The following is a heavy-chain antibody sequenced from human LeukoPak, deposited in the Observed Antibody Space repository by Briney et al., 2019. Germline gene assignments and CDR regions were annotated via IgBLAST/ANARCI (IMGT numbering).Heavy chain of an antibody. CDR2: VYANGIT. V-gene: IGHV4-4*08. J-gene: IGHJ2*01. D-gene: IGHD3-22*01. CDR1: GGSIFNYY. Sequence: PSETLSLTCTVSGGSIFNYYWHWIRQSPGKGREWLGYVYANGITAYNPSLRSRGSMSIDTSRSQFSLRLTSVTAADTATYYCARRVYYDTSGYHPTAGYFDLWGRGTLVSVSS. CDR3: ARRVYYDTSGYHPTAGYFDL.